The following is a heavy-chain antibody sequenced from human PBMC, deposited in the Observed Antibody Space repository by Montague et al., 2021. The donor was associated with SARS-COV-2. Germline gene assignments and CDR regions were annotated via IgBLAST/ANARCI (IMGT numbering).Heavy chain of an antibody. CDR1: GFTVSSNY. D-gene: IGHD1-14*01. CDR2: IYSGGST. CDR3: AREALPPGSFDY. J-gene: IGHJ4*02. Sequence: SLRLSCAASGFTVSSNYMSWVRQAPGKGLEWVSVIYSGGSTYYADSVKGRFTISRDNSKNTLYLQMNSLRAEDTAVYYCAREALPPGSFDYWGQGTLVTASS. V-gene: IGHV3-53*01.